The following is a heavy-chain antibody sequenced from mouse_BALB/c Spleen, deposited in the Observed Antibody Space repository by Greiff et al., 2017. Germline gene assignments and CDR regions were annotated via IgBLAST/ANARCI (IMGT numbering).Heavy chain of an antibody. Sequence: EVKLMESGGGLVKPGGSLKLSCAASGFTFSDYYMYWVRQTPEKRLEWVATISDGGSYTYYPDSVKGRFTISRDNAKNNLYLQMSSLKSEDTAMYYCARYRYDGLDYWGQGTTLTVSS. V-gene: IGHV5-4*02. D-gene: IGHD2-14*01. CDR2: ISDGGSYT. J-gene: IGHJ2*01. CDR3: ARYRYDGLDY. CDR1: GFTFSDYY.